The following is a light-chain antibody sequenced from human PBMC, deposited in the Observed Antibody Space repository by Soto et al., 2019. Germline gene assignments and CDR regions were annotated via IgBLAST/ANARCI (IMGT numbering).Light chain of an antibody. Sequence: DIVMTQSPDSLAVSLGERATINCKSSQSILHSSKNTTNLAWYHQKPGQPPKLLIYWASTRESGVPDRFSGSESCTDFTLTISILQAEDVAVYYCQRYYAIPLTFGGGTKVENK. V-gene: IGKV4-1*01. J-gene: IGKJ4*01. CDR1: QSILHSSKNTTN. CDR3: QRYYAIPLT. CDR2: WAS.